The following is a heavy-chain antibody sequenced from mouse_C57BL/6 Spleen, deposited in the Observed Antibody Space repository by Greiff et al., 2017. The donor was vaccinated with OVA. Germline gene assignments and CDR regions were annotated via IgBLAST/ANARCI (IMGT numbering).Heavy chain of an antibody. Sequence: QVQLQQPGAELVKPGASVKMSCKASGYTFTSYWITWVKQRPGQGLEWIGDIYPGSGSTNYNEKFKSKATLTVDTSSSTAYMQLSSLTSEDSAVYYCASGYDGYCRFAYWGQGTLVTVSA. D-gene: IGHD2-3*01. J-gene: IGHJ3*01. CDR3: ASGYDGYCRFAY. CDR2: IYPGSGST. CDR1: GYTFTSYW. V-gene: IGHV1-55*01.